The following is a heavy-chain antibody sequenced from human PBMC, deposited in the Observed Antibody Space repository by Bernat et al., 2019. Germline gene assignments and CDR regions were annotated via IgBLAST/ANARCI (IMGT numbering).Heavy chain of an antibody. D-gene: IGHD3-10*01. CDR2: IYYSGST. CDR3: ARESTTYSGLGDQGALDI. Sequence: QVQLQESGPGLVKPSQTLSLTCTVSGGSISSGGYYWTWIRQHPGKGLEWIGYIYYSGSTDYNPSLRSLVSISLDTSKTQFSLKLSSVTAADTAVYYCARESTTYSGLGDQGALDIWGLGTMVTVSA. V-gene: IGHV4-31*01. CDR1: GGSISSGGYY. J-gene: IGHJ3*02.